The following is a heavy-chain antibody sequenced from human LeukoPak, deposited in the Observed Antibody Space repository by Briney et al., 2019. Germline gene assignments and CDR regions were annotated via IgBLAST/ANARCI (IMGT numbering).Heavy chain of an antibody. CDR3: ARRVYSYGYGAFDI. V-gene: IGHV4-59*08. Sequence: KASETLSLTCTVSGGSISSYYWSWIRQPPGKGLEWIGYIYYSGSTNYNPSLKSRVTISVDTSKNQFSLKLSSVTAADTAVYYCARRVYSYGYGAFDIWGQGTMVTVSS. CDR1: GGSISSYY. CDR2: IYYSGST. D-gene: IGHD5-18*01. J-gene: IGHJ3*02.